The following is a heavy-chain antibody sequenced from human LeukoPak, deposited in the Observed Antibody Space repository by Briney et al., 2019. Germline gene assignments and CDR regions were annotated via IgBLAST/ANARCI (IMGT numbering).Heavy chain of an antibody. CDR3: ARSKGGAQREYGMDV. CDR2: ISSGSTYI. D-gene: IGHD6-25*01. Sequence: SGGSLRLSCAASGFTFKNYGMNWVRQAPGQGLEWGSSISSGSTYIDNADSLKGRFTISRDNAKNSLYLEMNSLRAEDTAVYYCARSKGGAQREYGMDVWGQGTTVTVSS. CDR1: GFTFKNYG. J-gene: IGHJ6*02. V-gene: IGHV3-21*06.